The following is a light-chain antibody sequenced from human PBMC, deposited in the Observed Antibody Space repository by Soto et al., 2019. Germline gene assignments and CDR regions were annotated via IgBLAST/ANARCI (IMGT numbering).Light chain of an antibody. CDR1: QSVSSS. CDR2: TAP. CDR3: QEYNNYWT. J-gene: IGKJ1*01. V-gene: IGKV3-15*01. Sequence: EIVLTQSPATLSVSPGETATLSCRASQSVSSSLAWYQQTPGRAPRLLIYTAPTLESGVPSRFSASGSGTEFTLTISSLHPDDFATYYCQEYNNYWTFGQGAKVDIK.